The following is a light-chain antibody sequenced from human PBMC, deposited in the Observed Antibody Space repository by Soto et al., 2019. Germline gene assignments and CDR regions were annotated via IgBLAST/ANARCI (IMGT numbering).Light chain of an antibody. V-gene: IGKV1-9*01. CDR1: HGISSH. Sequence: DIHFTQSPSFLSASVGNRVTITCRSSHGISSHLALYRQKPGKAPSLLIYAASTSQSGVPSRFSGSGSGTDFTLTISSLQPEDFATYYCQQLHSYPRTFGQGTKVDI. J-gene: IGKJ1*01. CDR3: QQLHSYPRT. CDR2: AAS.